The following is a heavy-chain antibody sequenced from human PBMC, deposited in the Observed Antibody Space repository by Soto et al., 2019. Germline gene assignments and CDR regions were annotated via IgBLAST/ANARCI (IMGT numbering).Heavy chain of an antibody. CDR3: ARVELSCSGGSCFPEGYFQH. CDR2: ISAYNGNT. CDR1: GYTFISYG. J-gene: IGHJ1*01. D-gene: IGHD2-15*01. Sequence: QVLLVQSGAEVKKPGASVKVSCKASGYTFISYGFSWVRQAPGQGLEWMGWISAYNGNTNYAQKLQGRVNMTTDTSTRTAYMELRSLRSDDTAVYYCARVELSCSGGSCFPEGYFQHWGQGTLVTVSS. V-gene: IGHV1-18*01.